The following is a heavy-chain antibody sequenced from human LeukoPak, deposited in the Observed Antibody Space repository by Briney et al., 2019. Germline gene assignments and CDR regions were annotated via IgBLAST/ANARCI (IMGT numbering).Heavy chain of an antibody. J-gene: IGHJ4*02. CDR1: GFTFSDYY. V-gene: IGHV3-69-1*01. Sequence: GGSLRLSCAASGFTFSDYYMSWIRQAPGKGLEWVSSISSSSYIYYADSVKGRFTISRDNAKNSLYLQMNSLRAEDTAVYYCARVGRDPLDYWGQGTLVTVSS. D-gene: IGHD2-15*01. CDR2: ISSSSYI. CDR3: ARVGRDPLDY.